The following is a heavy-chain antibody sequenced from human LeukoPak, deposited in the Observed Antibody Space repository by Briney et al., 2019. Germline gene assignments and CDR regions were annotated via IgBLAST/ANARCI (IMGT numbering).Heavy chain of an antibody. CDR2: IYPGDSDT. D-gene: IGHD2-21*02. CDR3: ASGLVVTALGAFDI. CDR1: GYSFTSYW. Sequence: RGASLKISCKGSGYSFTSYWIGWVRQMPGRGLEWMGIIYPGDSDTRYSPSFQGQVTISADKSISTAYLQWSSLKASDTAMYYCASGLVVTALGAFDIWGQGTMVTVSS. V-gene: IGHV5-51*01. J-gene: IGHJ3*02.